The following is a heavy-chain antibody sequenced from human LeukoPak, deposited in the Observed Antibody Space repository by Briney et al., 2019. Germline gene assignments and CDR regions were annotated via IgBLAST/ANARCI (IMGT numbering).Heavy chain of an antibody. CDR1: GYTFTSYD. Sequence: ASVKVSCKASGYTFTSYDTNWVRQATGQGLEWMGWMNPNSGGTNYAQKFQGRVTMTRDTSISTAYMELSRLRSDDTAVYYCARVWVSHSSSWYYYYYYMDVWGKGTTVTVSS. V-gene: IGHV1-2*02. CDR2: MNPNSGGT. CDR3: ARVWVSHSSSWYYYYYYMDV. J-gene: IGHJ6*03. D-gene: IGHD6-13*01.